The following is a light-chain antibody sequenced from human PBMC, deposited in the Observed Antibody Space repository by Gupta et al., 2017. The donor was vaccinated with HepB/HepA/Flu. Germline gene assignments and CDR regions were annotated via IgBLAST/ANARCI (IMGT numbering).Light chain of an antibody. J-gene: IGLJ2*01. Sequence: QSVLTQPPSVTGAPGQRVTISCTGSNSNIGTGCDVQCYHHLPGTATKLLVYGSNNRPSGIPDRISASKSGTSASLAITVRQAEYEAHYYCQSFDNRQSVVVFCGGTKLTVL. V-gene: IGLV1-40*01. CDR2: GSN. CDR1: NSNIGTGCD. CDR3: QSFDNRQSVVV.